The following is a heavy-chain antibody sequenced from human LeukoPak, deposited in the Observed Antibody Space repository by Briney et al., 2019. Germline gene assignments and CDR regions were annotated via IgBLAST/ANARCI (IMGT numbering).Heavy chain of an antibody. J-gene: IGHJ4*02. D-gene: IGHD3-10*01. Sequence: SETLSLTCSVSGVSVTNYYWSWVRQPAGKRLEWIGRNYPTGDTIYNPSLKSRVTMSVDMSKNHLSLKLTSVTAADAAVYYCARDLRARGSFDYWGQGILVYVSS. CDR2: NYPTGDT. V-gene: IGHV4-4*07. CDR1: GVSVTNYY. CDR3: ARDLRARGSFDY.